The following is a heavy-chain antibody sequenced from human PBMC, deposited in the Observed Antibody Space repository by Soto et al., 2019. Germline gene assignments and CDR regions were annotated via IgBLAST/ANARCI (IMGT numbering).Heavy chain of an antibody. D-gene: IGHD5-18*01. CDR2: IIPIFGTA. J-gene: IGHJ6*02. Sequence: PSVKVSCKASGGTFSSYAISWVRQAPGQGLEWMGGIIPIFGTANYAQKFQGRVTITADESTSTAYMELSSLRSEDTAVYYCARDREATAMANYYYYGMDVWGQGTTVTVSS. CDR3: ARDREATAMANYYYYGMDV. V-gene: IGHV1-69*13. CDR1: GGTFSSYA.